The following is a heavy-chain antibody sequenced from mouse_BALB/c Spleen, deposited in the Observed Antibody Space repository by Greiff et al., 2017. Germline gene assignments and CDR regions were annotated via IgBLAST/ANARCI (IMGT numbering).Heavy chain of an antibody. CDR3: ARPTTVVALYAMDY. CDR2: IDPANGNT. J-gene: IGHJ4*01. V-gene: IGHV14-3*02. CDR1: GFNIKDTY. D-gene: IGHD1-1*01. Sequence: VQLKQSGAELVKPGASVKLSCTASGFNIKDTYMHWVKQRPEQGLEWIGRIDPANGNTKYDPKFQGKATITADTSSNTAYLQLSSLTSEDTAVYYCARPTTVVALYAMDYWGQGTSVTVSS.